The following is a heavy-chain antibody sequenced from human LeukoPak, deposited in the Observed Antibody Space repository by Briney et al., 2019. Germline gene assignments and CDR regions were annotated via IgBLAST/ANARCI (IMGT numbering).Heavy chain of an antibody. D-gene: IGHD3-10*02. J-gene: IGHJ6*04. CDR1: GFTFSSYS. V-gene: IGHV3-48*04. Sequence: GGSLRLSCAASGFTFSSYSMNWVRQAPGKGLEWVSYISSRSRTIYYADSVKGRFTISRDNAKKSLYLQMNSLRAEDTAVYYCAELGITMIGGVWGKGTTVTISS. CDR3: AELGITMIGGV. CDR2: ISSRSRTI.